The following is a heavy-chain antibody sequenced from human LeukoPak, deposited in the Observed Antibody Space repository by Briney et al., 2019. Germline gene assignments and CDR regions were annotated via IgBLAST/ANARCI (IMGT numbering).Heavy chain of an antibody. CDR1: GGSISSGDYY. J-gene: IGHJ4*02. CDR2: IYYNGST. D-gene: IGHD3-10*01. Sequence: SQTLSLTCTVSGGSISSGDYYWSWIRQPPGKGLEWIGYIYYNGSTYYNPSLKSRVTISVDTSKNQFSLKLSSVTAADTAVYYCARDDGSGSFFDYWGQGTLVTVSS. V-gene: IGHV4-30-4*08. CDR3: ARDDGSGSFFDY.